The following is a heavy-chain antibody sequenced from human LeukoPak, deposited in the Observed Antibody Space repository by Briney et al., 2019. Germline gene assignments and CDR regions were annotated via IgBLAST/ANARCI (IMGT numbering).Heavy chain of an antibody. V-gene: IGHV1-18*01. CDR3: ARKSGGSYYYYGMDV. Sequence: GASVKVSCKASGYTFTSYGISWVRQAPGQGLEWIGWISAYNGNTNYAQKLQGRVTMTTDTSTSTAYMELRSLRSDDTAVYYCARKSGGSYYYYGMDVWGQGTTVTVSS. CDR1: GYTFTSYG. D-gene: IGHD1-26*01. CDR2: ISAYNGNT. J-gene: IGHJ6*02.